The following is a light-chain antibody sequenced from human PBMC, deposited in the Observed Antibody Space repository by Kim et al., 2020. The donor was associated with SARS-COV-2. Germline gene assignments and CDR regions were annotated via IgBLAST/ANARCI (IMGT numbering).Light chain of an antibody. V-gene: IGLV1-40*01. Sequence: GXRVHTCCKGGSSNIVVGLSVHCDQLLPGTATNLLIVSNFNRPSGVPGRFSGSKSGTSATLAITGLQAEDEADYYCQSYDSSLTALFGGGTQLTVL. CDR1: SSNIVVGLS. CDR3: QSYDSSLTAL. J-gene: IGLJ3*02. CDR2: SNF.